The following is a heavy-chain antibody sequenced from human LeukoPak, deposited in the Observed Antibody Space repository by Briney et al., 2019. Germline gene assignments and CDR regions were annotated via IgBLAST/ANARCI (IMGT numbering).Heavy chain of an antibody. D-gene: IGHD4-17*01. V-gene: IGHV3-21*01. Sequence: PGGSLRLSCAASGFTFSSYSMNWVRQAPGKGLEWVSSISSSSSYIYYADSVKGRFTISRDNAKNSLYLQMNSLRAEDTAVYYCARDLLEYGDHGPPGTDDAFDIWGQGTMVTVSS. CDR1: GFTFSSYS. CDR2: ISSSSSYI. J-gene: IGHJ3*02. CDR3: ARDLLEYGDHGPPGTDDAFDI.